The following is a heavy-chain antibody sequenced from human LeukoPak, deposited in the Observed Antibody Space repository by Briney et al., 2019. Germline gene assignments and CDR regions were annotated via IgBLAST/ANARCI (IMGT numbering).Heavy chain of an antibody. Sequence: PGGSLRLSCAASGFTFSSYWMSWVRQAPGKGLEWVANIKQDGSEKYYVDSVKGRFTISRDNAKNSLYLQMNSLRAEDTAVYYCARDLPPGGSYWYDYWGQGTLVTVSS. V-gene: IGHV3-7*01. CDR1: GFTFSSYW. CDR3: ARDLPPGGSYWYDY. J-gene: IGHJ4*02. D-gene: IGHD1-26*01. CDR2: IKQDGSEK.